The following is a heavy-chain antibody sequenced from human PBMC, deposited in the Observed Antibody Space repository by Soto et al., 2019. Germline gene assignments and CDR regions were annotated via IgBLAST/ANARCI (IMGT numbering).Heavy chain of an antibody. D-gene: IGHD3-9*01. CDR3: ARVHYETLTGYYD. J-gene: IGHJ4*02. V-gene: IGHV4-4*02. CDR1: GGSITSSNW. CDR2: IHHSGST. Sequence: PSETLSLACAVSGGSITSSNWWSWVRQPPGKGLEWIGEIHHSGSTNYNPSLKSRVTISVDKSKNQFSLKLSSVIAADTAVYYCARVHYETLTGYYDWGQGTLVTVSS.